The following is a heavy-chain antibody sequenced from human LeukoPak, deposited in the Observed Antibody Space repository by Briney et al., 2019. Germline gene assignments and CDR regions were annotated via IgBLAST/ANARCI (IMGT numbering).Heavy chain of an antibody. CDR1: GFTFSSYE. D-gene: IGHD1-26*01. Sequence: GGSLRLSCATSGFTFSSYEMNWVRQAPGKGLEWVSSISSSSSYIYYADSVKGRFTISRDNAKNSLYLQMNSLRAEDTAVYYCARGRPTGIVGAAGHWGQGTLVTVSS. V-gene: IGHV3-21*01. CDR3: ARGRPTGIVGAAGH. CDR2: ISSSSSYI. J-gene: IGHJ4*02.